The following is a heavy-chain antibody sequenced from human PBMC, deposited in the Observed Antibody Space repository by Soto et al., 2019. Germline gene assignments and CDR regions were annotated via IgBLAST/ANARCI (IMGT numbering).Heavy chain of an antibody. Sequence: SVKVSCKASGGTFSSYAISWVRQAPGQGLEWMGGIIPIFGTANYAQKFQGRVTITADESTSTAYMELSSLRSEDTAAYYCASVAGTTYYFDYWGQGTLVTVSS. CDR1: GGTFSSYA. CDR2: IIPIFGTA. J-gene: IGHJ4*02. V-gene: IGHV1-69*13. D-gene: IGHD1-7*01. CDR3: ASVAGTTYYFDY.